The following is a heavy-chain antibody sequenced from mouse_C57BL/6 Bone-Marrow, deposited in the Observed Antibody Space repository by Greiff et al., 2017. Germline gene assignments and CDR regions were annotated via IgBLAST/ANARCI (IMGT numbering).Heavy chain of an antibody. J-gene: IGHJ1*03. V-gene: IGHV1-42*01. CDR2: INPSTGGT. CDR3: ARSDLYFDV. Sequence: EVHLVESGPELVKPGASVKISCKASGYSFTGYYMNWVKQSPEKSLEWIGEINPSTGGTTYNQKFKAKATLTVDKSSSTAYMQLKSLTSEDSAVYYCARSDLYFDVWGTGTTVTVSS. CDR1: GYSFTGYY.